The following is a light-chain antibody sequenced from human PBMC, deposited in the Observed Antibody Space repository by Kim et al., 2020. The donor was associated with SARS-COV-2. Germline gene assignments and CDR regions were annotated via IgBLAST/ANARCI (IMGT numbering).Light chain of an antibody. CDR3: QQYYSTPPT. CDR2: WAS. J-gene: IGKJ2*01. V-gene: IGKV4-1*01. CDR1: QSVLYSSNNKNY. Sequence: IVINHSPDSLSVSLGERATINCKSSQSVLYSSNNKNYLAWYQQKPGQPPKLLIYWASTRESGVPDRFSGSGSGTDFTLTISSLQAEDVAVYYCQQYYSTPPTFGQGTKLEI.